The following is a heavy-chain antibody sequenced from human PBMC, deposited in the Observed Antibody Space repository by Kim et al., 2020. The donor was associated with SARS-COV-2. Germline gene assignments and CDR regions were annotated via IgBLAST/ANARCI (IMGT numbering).Heavy chain of an antibody. Sequence: SVKGQFPISSDNAKNSLFLQINSLRADDTAVYYCARAGHYDSNGYLRDFDYWGQGTLVTVSS. D-gene: IGHD3-22*01. J-gene: IGHJ4*02. CDR3: ARAGHYDSNGYLRDFDY. V-gene: IGHV3-11*04.